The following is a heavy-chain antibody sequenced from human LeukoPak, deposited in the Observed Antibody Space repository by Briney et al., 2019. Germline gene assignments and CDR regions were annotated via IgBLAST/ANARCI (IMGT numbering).Heavy chain of an antibody. D-gene: IGHD2-2*01. V-gene: IGHV3-74*01. J-gene: IGHJ4*02. Sequence: GGSLRLSCAASGFTLSSYWMHWVRQAPGKGLVWVSRINSDGSSTSYADSVKGRFTISRDNAKNTLYLQMNSLRAEDTAVYYCARLVYCSSTSCLDSDYWGQGTLVTVSS. CDR1: GFTLSSYW. CDR3: ARLVYCSSTSCLDSDY. CDR2: INSDGSST.